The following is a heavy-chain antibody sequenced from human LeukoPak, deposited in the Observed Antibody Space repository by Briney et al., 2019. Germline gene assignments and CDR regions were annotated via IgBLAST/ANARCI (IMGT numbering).Heavy chain of an antibody. J-gene: IGHJ4*02. D-gene: IGHD3-22*01. CDR1: GFTFSSYW. CDR3: ARYRLNYYDSSGYGYYFDY. Sequence: GGSLRLSCAASGFTFSSYWMSWVRQALGKGLEWVANIKQDGSEKYYVDSVKGRFTISRDNAKNSLYLQMNSLRAEDTAVYYCARYRLNYYDSSGYGYYFDYWGQGTLVTVSS. CDR2: IKQDGSEK. V-gene: IGHV3-7*01.